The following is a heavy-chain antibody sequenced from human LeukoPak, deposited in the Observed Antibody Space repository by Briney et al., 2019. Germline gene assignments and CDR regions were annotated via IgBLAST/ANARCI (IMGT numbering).Heavy chain of an antibody. Sequence: GGSLRLSCAASGFTVSRNYMSWVRQAPGKGLEWFSVIYSARRTYYAHPVKPRFTISPHTSKHTLYLQLNTLSADDPAVYYCARRSSSGYYPSDYWGQGTLLTVPS. D-gene: IGHD3-22*01. CDR1: GFTVSRNY. CDR3: ARRSSSGYYPSDY. CDR2: IYSARRT. J-gene: IGHJ4*02. V-gene: IGHV3-66*04.